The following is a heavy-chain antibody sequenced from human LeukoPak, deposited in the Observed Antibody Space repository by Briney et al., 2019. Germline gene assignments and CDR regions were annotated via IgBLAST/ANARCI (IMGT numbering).Heavy chain of an antibody. CDR2: IYYSGST. D-gene: IGHD4-11*01. V-gene: IGHV4-59*12. Sequence: SETLSLTCAVSGGSISCYYWRWIRQPPGKGLEWRGFIYYSGSTNYNPSLKSRVTISVDTPNNQSSLKLSTLNAADTAVYYCARRQYPYVMDVWGQGTTVTVSS. J-gene: IGHJ6*02. CDR3: ARRQYPYVMDV. CDR1: GGSISCYY.